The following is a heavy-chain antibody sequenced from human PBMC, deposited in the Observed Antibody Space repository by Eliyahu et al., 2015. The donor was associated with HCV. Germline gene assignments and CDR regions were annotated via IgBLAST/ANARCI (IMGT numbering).Heavy chain of an antibody. Sequence: QVHLQESGPGLVKPSETLSLRCTVSGSSMSRYYWSWIRHSPDRGLEWVGHIYFGGASNSNPSLRSRVTMSLDTAMKEFSLKLSSMTAADTALYYCARGIDTSGHYYEEPYFDSWGQGVLVTVSS. J-gene: IGHJ4*02. CDR2: IYFGGAS. D-gene: IGHD3-22*01. CDR3: ARGIDTSGHYYEEPYFDS. CDR1: GSSMSRYY. V-gene: IGHV4-59*03.